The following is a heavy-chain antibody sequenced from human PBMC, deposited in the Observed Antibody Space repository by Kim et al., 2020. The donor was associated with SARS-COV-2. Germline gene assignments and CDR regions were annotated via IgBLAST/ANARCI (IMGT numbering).Heavy chain of an antibody. J-gene: IGHJ6*03. V-gene: IGHV1-18*01. CDR2: ISAYNGNT. CDR1: GYTFTSYG. D-gene: IGHD3-10*01. CDR3: ARGGEYPYYYYKYMDV. Sequence: ASVKVSCKASGYTFTSYGISWVRQAPGQGLEWMGWISAYNGNTNYAQKVQGRVTMTTDTSTSTAYMELRSLRSDDTAVYYCARGGEYPYYYYKYMDVWGQGTAVTVSS.